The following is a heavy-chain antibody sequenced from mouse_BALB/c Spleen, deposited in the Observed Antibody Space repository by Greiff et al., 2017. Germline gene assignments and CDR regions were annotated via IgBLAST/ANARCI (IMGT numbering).Heavy chain of an antibody. V-gene: IGHV2-9*02. CDR2: IWAGGST. J-gene: IGHJ4*01. D-gene: IGHD1-1*01. CDR3: ARDYYGSSLYYYAMDY. Sequence: VQRVESGPGLVAPSQSLSITCTVSGFSLTSYGVHWVRQPPGKGLEWLGVIWAGGSTNYNSALMSRLSISKDNSKSQVFLKMNSLQTDDTAMYYCARDYYGSSLYYYAMDYWGQGTSVTVSS. CDR1: GFSLTSYG.